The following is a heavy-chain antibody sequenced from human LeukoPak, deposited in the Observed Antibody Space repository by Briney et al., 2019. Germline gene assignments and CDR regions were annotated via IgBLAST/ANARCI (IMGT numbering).Heavy chain of an antibody. V-gene: IGHV3-43D*03. CDR2: ISWDGGST. D-gene: IGHD6-6*01. J-gene: IGHJ3*02. Sequence: GGSLRLSCAASGFTFDDYAMHWVRQAPGKGLEWVSLISWDGGSTYYADSVKGRFTISRDNSKNSLYLQMNSLRAEDTALYYCAKDMSIAARLGWFYAFDIWGQGTMVTVSS. CDR3: AKDMSIAARLGWFYAFDI. CDR1: GFTFDDYA.